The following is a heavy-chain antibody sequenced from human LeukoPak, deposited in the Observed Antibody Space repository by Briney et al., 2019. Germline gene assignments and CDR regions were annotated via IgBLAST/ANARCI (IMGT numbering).Heavy chain of an antibody. D-gene: IGHD2-21*01. CDR1: ADSISSYY. Sequence: SETLSLTCSVSADSISSYYWSWIRQPPGEGLEYIGHIYNSVGNTNYNPSLKSRVTLSIDTSKKQFSLKLRSVTAADTAVYFCARLWGARYYYYGMDVWGQGTTVIVSS. J-gene: IGHJ6*02. CDR3: ARLWGARYYYYGMDV. CDR2: IYNSVGNT. V-gene: IGHV4-59*01.